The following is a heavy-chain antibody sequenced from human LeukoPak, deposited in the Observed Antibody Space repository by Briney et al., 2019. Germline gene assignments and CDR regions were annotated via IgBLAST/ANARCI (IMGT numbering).Heavy chain of an antibody. CDR2: ISSGSSTI. D-gene: IGHD2-15*01. CDR3: ARSPYCSGGSCYWETYYYYYMDV. V-gene: IGHV3-48*04. CDR1: GFTFSAYS. Sequence: PGGSLRLSCAASGFTFSAYSMNWVRQAPGKGLEWVSYISSGSSTIYYADSVRGRFTISRDNAKNSLYLQMNSLRAEDTAVYYCARSPYCSGGSCYWETYYYYYMDVWGKGTTVTVSS. J-gene: IGHJ6*03.